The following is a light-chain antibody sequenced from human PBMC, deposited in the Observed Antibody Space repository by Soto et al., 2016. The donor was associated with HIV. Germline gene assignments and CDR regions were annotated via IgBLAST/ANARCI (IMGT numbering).Light chain of an antibody. Sequence: IRMTQSPSSFSASTGDRVTITCRASQGISSYLAWFQQKPGKAPKSLIYGASSLQSGIPSKFSGSGSGTDFTLTISSLQPEDFATYYCQQYKSYPFTFGPGTKWISN. V-gene: IGKV1-16*02. CDR1: QGISSY. J-gene: IGKJ3*01. CDR3: QQYKSYPFT. CDR2: GAS.